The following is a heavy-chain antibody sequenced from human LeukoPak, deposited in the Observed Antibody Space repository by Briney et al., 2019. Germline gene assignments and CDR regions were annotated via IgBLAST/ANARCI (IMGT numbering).Heavy chain of an antibody. J-gene: IGHJ6*03. CDR3: ARRWELPNYYMDV. CDR2: IIPIFDIT. D-gene: IGHD1-26*01. V-gene: IGHV1-69*02. Sequence: SVKVSCKASGGTFSSYSINWVRQAPGQGLEWMGRIIPIFDITNYAQKLQGRVTMTTDTSTSTAYMELRSLRSDDTAVYYCARRWELPNYYMDVWGKGTTVTVSS. CDR1: GGTFSSYS.